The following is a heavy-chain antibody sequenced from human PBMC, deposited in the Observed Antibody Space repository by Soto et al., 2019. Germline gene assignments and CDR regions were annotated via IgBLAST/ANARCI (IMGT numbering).Heavy chain of an antibody. J-gene: IGHJ5*02. V-gene: IGHV1-69*13. CDR3: ASTYSGDDSLVGLIDA. CDR1: GGTFSSYA. D-gene: IGHD5-12*01. Sequence: SVKVSCKASGGTFSSYAISWVRQAPGQGLEWMGGIIPIFGTANYAQKFQGRVTITADESTSTAYMELSSLRSEDTVVYYCASTYSGDDSLVGLIDAWGKGTLVPDSS. CDR2: IIPIFGTA.